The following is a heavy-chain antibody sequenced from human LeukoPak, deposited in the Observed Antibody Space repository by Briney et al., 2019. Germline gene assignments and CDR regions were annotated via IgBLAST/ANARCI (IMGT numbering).Heavy chain of an antibody. D-gene: IGHD6-19*01. CDR1: GGSISSSSYY. Sequence: SETLSLTCTVSGGSISSSSYYWSWIRQPPGKGLEWIGYIYYSGTTYYSPSLKGRVSISIDTSKNQFSLHLSSVTAADTAVYFCARVVGTYVDYWGREPWSPSP. V-gene: IGHV4-30-4*01. CDR2: IYYSGTT. J-gene: IGHJ4*02. CDR3: ARVVGTYVDY.